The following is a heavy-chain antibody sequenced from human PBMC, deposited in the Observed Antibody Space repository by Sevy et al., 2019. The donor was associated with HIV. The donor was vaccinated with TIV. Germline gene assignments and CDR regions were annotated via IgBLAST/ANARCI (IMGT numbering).Heavy chain of an antibody. CDR3: ARDPEMIAPLYDFWSGSPSYGTHYYGMDV. J-gene: IGHJ6*02. D-gene: IGHD3-3*01. CDR2: ISSSSSYI. Sequence: GGSLRLSCAASGFTFSSYSMNWVRQAPGKGLEWVSSISSSSSYIYYADSVKGRFTISRDNAKNSLYLQMNSLRAADTAVYYGARDPEMIAPLYDFWSGSPSYGTHYYGMDVWGQGTTVTVSS. CDR1: GFTFSSYS. V-gene: IGHV3-21*01.